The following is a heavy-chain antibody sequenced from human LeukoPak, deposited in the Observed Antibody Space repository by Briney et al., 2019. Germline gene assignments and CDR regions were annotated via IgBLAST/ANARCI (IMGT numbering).Heavy chain of an antibody. CDR3: ARENSGSYREFDY. CDR1: GGSISSYY. D-gene: IGHD1-26*01. Sequence: SETLSLTCTVSGGSISSYYWSWIRQPAGKGLEWTGRIYTSGSTNYNASLKSRVSMSVDTSKNQFSLKLSSVTAADTAVFYCARENSGSYREFDYWGQGTLVTVSS. V-gene: IGHV4-4*07. J-gene: IGHJ4*02. CDR2: IYTSGST.